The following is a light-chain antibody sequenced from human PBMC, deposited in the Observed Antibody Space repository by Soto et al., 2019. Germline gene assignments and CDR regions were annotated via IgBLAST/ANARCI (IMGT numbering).Light chain of an antibody. J-gene: IGKJ1*01. V-gene: IGKV3-20*01. Sequence: EIVLTQSPGTLSLSPGERATLSCKASQSVSSSYLAWYQQKPGQAPRPLIYGASSRATGIPDRFSGSGSGTDFTLTISRLEPEDFAVYYCQQYGSSPPWTFGQGTKVDI. CDR2: GAS. CDR1: QSVSSSY. CDR3: QQYGSSPPWT.